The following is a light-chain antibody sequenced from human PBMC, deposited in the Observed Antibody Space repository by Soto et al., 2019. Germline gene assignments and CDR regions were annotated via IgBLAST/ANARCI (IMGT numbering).Light chain of an antibody. CDR2: DAS. J-gene: IGKJ4*01. Sequence: EIVLTQCPATVSLSPGERATLSCRASQSVSSYLAWYQQKPGQAPRLLIYDASNRATGIPARFSGSGSGTDFTLTISSLEPEDFAVYYCQQRSNWLTFGGGTKVEIK. CDR1: QSVSSY. V-gene: IGKV3-11*01. CDR3: QQRSNWLT.